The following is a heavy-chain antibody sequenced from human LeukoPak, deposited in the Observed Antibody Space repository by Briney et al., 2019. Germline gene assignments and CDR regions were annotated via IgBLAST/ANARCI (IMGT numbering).Heavy chain of an antibody. CDR2: INHSGST. Sequence: SETLSFTCAVYGGSFSGYYWSWIRQPPGKGLEWIGEINHSGSTNYNPSLKSRVTISVDTSKNQFSLKLSSVTAADTAVYYCWGSGSYLDYYYMDVWGKGTTVTVSS. V-gene: IGHV4-34*01. J-gene: IGHJ6*03. CDR1: GGSFSGYY. D-gene: IGHD3-10*01. CDR3: WGSGSYLDYYYMDV.